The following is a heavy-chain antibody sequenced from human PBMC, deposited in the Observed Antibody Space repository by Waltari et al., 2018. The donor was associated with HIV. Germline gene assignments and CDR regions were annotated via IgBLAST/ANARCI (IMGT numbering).Heavy chain of an antibody. CDR3: ARDEMVGIAARPY. D-gene: IGHD6-6*01. CDR2: IYYSGST. V-gene: IGHV4-39*07. CDR1: GGSISSSSYY. Sequence: QLQLQESGPGLVKPSETLSLTCTVSGGSISSSSYYWGWIRQPPGKGLEWIGSIYYSGSTYYNPSLKSRVTISVDTSKNQFSLKLSSVTAADTAVYYCARDEMVGIAARPYWGQGTLVTVSS. J-gene: IGHJ4*02.